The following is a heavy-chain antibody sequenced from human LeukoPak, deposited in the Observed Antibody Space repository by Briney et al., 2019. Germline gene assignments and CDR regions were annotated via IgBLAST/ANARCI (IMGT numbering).Heavy chain of an antibody. CDR3: ARDFEPLTTGEVPLDY. J-gene: IGHJ4*02. D-gene: IGHD2-8*02. V-gene: IGHV1-69*05. CDR2: IIPIFGTA. CDR1: GGTFSSYA. Sequence: ASVKVSCKASGGTFSSYAISWVRQAPGQGLEWMGRIIPIFGTANYAQKFQGRVTITTDESTSTAYMELSSLRSEDTAVYYCARDFEPLTTGEVPLDYWGQGTLVTVSS.